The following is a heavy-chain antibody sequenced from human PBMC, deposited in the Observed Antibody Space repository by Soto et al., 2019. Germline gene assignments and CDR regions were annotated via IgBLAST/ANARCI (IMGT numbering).Heavy chain of an antibody. Sequence: LSLTCTVSGGSISSSSYYWGWIRQAPGKGLEWVAVISYDGSNKYYADSVKGRFTISRDNSKNTLYLQMNSLRAEDTAEYYCAKGAAVDYYYGMDVWGQGTTVTVS. V-gene: IGHV3-30*18. CDR2: ISYDGSNK. CDR3: AKGAAVDYYYGMDV. J-gene: IGHJ6*02. CDR1: GGSISSSS.